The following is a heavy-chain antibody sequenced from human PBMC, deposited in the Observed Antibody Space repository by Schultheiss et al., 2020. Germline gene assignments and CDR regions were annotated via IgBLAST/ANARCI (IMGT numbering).Heavy chain of an antibody. CDR3: ASGGRGWYGGWLEY. CDR1: GFTFSDYY. Sequence: GESLKISCAASGFTFSDYYMSWIRQAPGKGLEWVSYISNDDARAYYADAVKGRFTISRDDAKNSLYLQMNSLRAEDTAVYYCASGGRGWYGGWLEYWGQGTLVTVSS. J-gene: IGHJ4*02. CDR2: ISNDDARA. D-gene: IGHD6-19*01. V-gene: IGHV3-11*01.